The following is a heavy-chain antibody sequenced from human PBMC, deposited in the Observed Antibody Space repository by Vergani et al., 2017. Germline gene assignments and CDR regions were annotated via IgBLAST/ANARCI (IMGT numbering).Heavy chain of an antibody. V-gene: IGHV4-31*03. J-gene: IGHJ6*02. CDR1: GGSISSGGYY. Sequence: QVQLPESGPGLVKPSQTLSLTCTVSGGSISSGGYYWSWIRQHPGKGLEWIGYIYYSGSTYYNPSLKSRVTISVDTSKNQFSLKLSSVTAADTAVYYCAGDCYGDSHDAYYYYGMDVWGQGTTVTVSS. CDR2: IYYSGST. CDR3: AGDCYGDSHDAYYYYGMDV. D-gene: IGHD4-17*01.